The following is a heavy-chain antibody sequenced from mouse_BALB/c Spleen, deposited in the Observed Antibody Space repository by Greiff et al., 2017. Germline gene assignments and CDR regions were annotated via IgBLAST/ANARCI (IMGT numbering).Heavy chain of an antibody. CDR1: GFTFSSYA. CDR2: ISSGGSYT. V-gene: IGHV5-9-4*01. Sequence: EVQGVESGGGLVKPGGSLKLSCAASGFTFSSYAMSWVRQSPEKRLEWVAEISSGGSYTYYPDTVTGRFTISRDNAKNTLYLEMSSLRSEDTAMYYCARDRYGSSYGYFDVWGAGTTVTVSS. CDR3: ARDRYGSSYGYFDV. D-gene: IGHD1-1*01. J-gene: IGHJ1*01.